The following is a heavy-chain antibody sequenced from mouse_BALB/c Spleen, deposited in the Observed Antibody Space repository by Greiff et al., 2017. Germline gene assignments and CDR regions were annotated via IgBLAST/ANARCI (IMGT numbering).Heavy chain of an antibody. CDR1: GFNIKDTY. J-gene: IGHJ3*01. CDR2: IDPANGNT. Sequence: VQLQQSGAELVKPGASVKLSCTASGFNIKDTYMHWVKQRPEQGLEWIGRIDPANGNTKYDPKFQGKATITADTSSNTAYLQLSSLTSEDTAVYYCARSNYGNYAWFAYWGQGILVTVSA. CDR3: ARSNYGNYAWFAY. D-gene: IGHD2-1*01. V-gene: IGHV14-3*02.